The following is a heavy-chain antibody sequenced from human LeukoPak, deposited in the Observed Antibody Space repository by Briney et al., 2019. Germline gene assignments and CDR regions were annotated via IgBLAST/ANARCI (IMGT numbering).Heavy chain of an antibody. CDR1: GYSFTSYW. CDR2: IYPGDSDT. Sequence: GESLKISCKGSGYSFTSYWIGWVRQMPGKGLEWMGIIYPGDSDTRYSPSFQGQVTISADKSISTAYLQWSSLKASDTAMYYCARRSYCSGGSCYYFDYWAREPWSPSPQ. J-gene: IGHJ4*02. V-gene: IGHV5-51*01. D-gene: IGHD2-15*01. CDR3: ARRSYCSGGSCYYFDY.